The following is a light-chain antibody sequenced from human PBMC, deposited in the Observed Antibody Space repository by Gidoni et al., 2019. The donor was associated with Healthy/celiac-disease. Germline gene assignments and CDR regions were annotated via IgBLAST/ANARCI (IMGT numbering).Light chain of an antibody. CDR3: QQRSNWPPS. Sequence: EIVLTQSPATLSLSPGERATLSCRASQSVSSYLAWYQQKPGQAPRLLIYDASNRATGIPARFSGSGSGTYFTRTISSLEPEDCAVYYCQQRSNWPPSFGPGTKVDIK. J-gene: IGKJ3*01. CDR2: DAS. V-gene: IGKV3-11*01. CDR1: QSVSSY.